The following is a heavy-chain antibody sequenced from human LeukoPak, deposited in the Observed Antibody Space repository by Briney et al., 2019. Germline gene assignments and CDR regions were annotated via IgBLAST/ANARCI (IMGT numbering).Heavy chain of an antibody. CDR1: GGSISSYY. Sequence: PSETLSLTCTVSGGSISSYYWSWIRQPAGKGLEWIGRMSTRGSTNYNPSLKSRVSMSVDTSKNHFSLWLSSVTAADTAVYYCTKERGTILGYYYYYTDVWGKGTTVTVSS. D-gene: IGHD3-3*02. CDR2: MSTRGST. CDR3: TKERGTILGYYYYYTDV. V-gene: IGHV4-4*07. J-gene: IGHJ6*03.